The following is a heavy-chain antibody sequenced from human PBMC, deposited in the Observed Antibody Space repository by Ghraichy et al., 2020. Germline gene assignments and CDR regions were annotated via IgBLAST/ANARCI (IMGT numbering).Heavy chain of an antibody. CDR2: ISAYNGNT. V-gene: IGHV1-18*01. CDR1: GYTFTSYG. CDR3: ARGINLFYYYGMDV. Sequence: ASVKVSCKASGYTFTSYGLSWVRQAPGQGLDWMGWISAYNGNTNYAQKLQGRVTMTTDTSTSTAYMELRSLRSDDTAVYYCARGINLFYYYGMDVWGQGTTVTVSS. J-gene: IGHJ6*02. D-gene: IGHD1-1*01.